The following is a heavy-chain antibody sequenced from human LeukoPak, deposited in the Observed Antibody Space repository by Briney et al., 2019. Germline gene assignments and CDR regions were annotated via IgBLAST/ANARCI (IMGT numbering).Heavy chain of an antibody. D-gene: IGHD3-22*01. CDR2: ISSSSSYI. J-gene: IGHJ4*02. CDR1: GFTFSSYS. CDR3: AGVESSSGYYYFDY. Sequence: GSLRLSCAASGFTFSSYSMNWVRQAPGKGLEWVSSISSSSSYIYYADSVKGRFTISRDNAKNSLYLQMNSLRAEDTAVYYCAGVESSSGYYYFDYWGQGTLVTVSS. V-gene: IGHV3-21*01.